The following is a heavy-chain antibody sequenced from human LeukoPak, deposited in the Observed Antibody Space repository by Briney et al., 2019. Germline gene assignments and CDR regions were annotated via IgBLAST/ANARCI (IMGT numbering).Heavy chain of an antibody. J-gene: IGHJ4*02. D-gene: IGHD3-9*01. CDR1: GYTFTSYY. CDR2: INPSGGST. V-gene: IGHV1-46*01. CDR3: ARDFAQDYDILTGYWE. Sequence: ASVKVSCKASGYTFTSYYMHWVRQAPGQGLEWMGIINPSGGSTSYAQKFQGRVTMTRDTSTSTVYMELSSLRSEDTAVYYCARDFAQDYDILTGYWEWGQGTLVTVSS.